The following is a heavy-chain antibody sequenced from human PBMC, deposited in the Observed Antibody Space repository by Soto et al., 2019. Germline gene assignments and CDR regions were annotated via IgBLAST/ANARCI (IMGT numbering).Heavy chain of an antibody. V-gene: IGHV3-48*02. J-gene: IGHJ5*02. CDR3: ARDLIAAAGTRWFDP. D-gene: IGHD6-13*01. Sequence: EVQLVESGGGLVQPGGSLRLSCAASGFTFSSYSMNWVRQAPGKGLEWVSYISSSSSTIYYADSVKGRFTISRDNAKNSLHLQTNSPRDGYTAVYYCARDLIAAAGTRWFDPWGQGTLVTVSS. CDR2: ISSSSSTI. CDR1: GFTFSSYS.